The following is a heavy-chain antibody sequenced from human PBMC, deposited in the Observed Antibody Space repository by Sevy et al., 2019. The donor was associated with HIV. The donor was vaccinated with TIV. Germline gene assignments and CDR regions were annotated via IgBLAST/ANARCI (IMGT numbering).Heavy chain of an antibody. CDR1: GFSLESYW. V-gene: IGHV3-7*04. D-gene: IGHD2-21*01. J-gene: IGHJ4*02. Sequence: GGSLRLSCVASGFSLESYWMNWVRQAPGKPLEWVANIIEDDTVKYYVESVKGRFTISRDNGRNLVYLLMNNLKVEDTALYYCVRAIQSEGSFWGQGTRVTVSS. CDR2: IIEDDTVK. CDR3: VRAIQSEGSF.